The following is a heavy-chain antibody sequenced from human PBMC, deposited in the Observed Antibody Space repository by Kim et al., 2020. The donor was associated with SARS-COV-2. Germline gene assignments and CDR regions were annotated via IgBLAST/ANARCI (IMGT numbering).Heavy chain of an antibody. Sequence: SGAMSSADSVKGRFTISRDNAKNSLYLQMNSLRAEDTAVYYCVRGYYFDYWGQGTLVSVSS. CDR2: SGAM. CDR3: VRGYYFDY. V-gene: IGHV3-21*01. D-gene: IGHD2-15*01. J-gene: IGHJ4*02.